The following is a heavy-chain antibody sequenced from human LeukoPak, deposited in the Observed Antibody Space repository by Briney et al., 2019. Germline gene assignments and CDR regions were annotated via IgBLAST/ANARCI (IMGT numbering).Heavy chain of an antibody. CDR2: ISSSSSTI. V-gene: IGHV3-48*01. J-gene: IGHJ4*02. CDR1: GFPFRSYS. CDR3: ARDGYSGYDFDY. D-gene: IGHD5-12*01. Sequence: GALRLSCAASGFPFRSYSMDWGRQAPGKGPGWVSYISSSSSTIYYADSVKGRFTISRDNAKNSLYLQMNSLRAEDTAVYYCARDGYSGYDFDYWGQGTLVTVSS.